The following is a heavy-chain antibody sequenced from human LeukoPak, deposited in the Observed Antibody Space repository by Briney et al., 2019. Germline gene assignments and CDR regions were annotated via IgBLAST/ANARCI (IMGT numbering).Heavy chain of an antibody. D-gene: IGHD3-9*01. V-gene: IGHV3-21*01. J-gene: IGHJ3*02. Sequence: GGSLRLSCAASGFTFSSYSMNWVRQAPGKGLEWVSSISSSSSYIYYAVSVKGRFTISRDNAKNSLYLQMNSLRAEDTAVYYCARDTDYDILTGYGTRVNDAFDIWGQGTMVTVSS. CDR2: ISSSSSYI. CDR3: ARDTDYDILTGYGTRVNDAFDI. CDR1: GFTFSSYS.